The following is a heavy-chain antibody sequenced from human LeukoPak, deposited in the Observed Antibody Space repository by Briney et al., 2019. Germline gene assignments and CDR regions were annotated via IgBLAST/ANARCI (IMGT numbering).Heavy chain of an antibody. CDR2: VYHRGTT. CDR3: ARFADTNYDAFDI. CDR1: GYSITSGSY. J-gene: IGHJ3*02. Sequence: SDTLSLTCTVSGYSITSGSYWGWIRQPPGKGLEWIANVYHRGTTYYNPSLKSRLTISVDTSKNHFSLRLMSLSAADTAIYYCARFADTNYDAFDIWGQGTLVTVSS. D-gene: IGHD4-11*01. V-gene: IGHV4-38-2*02.